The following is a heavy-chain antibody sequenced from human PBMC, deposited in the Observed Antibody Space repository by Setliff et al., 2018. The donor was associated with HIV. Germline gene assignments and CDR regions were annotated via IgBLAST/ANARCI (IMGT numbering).Heavy chain of an antibody. CDR3: ATSDGSGFFGY. J-gene: IGHJ1*01. CDR2: ISRNGRTT. D-gene: IGHD3-10*01. V-gene: IGHV3-11*01. Sequence: GSLRLSCSASGFTFSDYYINWIRQSPGKGLEWLSYISRNGRTTYYTDSLKGRFTISSDNTKKSLYLHMSDLRAEDTAVYYCATSDGSGFFGYWGQGTLVTVSS. CDR1: GFTFSDYY.